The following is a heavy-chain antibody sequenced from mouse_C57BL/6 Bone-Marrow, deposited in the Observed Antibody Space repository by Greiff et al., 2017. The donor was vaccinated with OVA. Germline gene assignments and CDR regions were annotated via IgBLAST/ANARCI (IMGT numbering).Heavy chain of an antibody. CDR2: IYPGSGNT. CDR3: AREERGRYYFDY. J-gene: IGHJ2*01. V-gene: IGHV1-76*01. Sequence: VQLQQSGAELVRPGASVKLSCTASGYTFTDYYINWVKQRPGQGLEWIARIYPGSGNTYYNEKFKGKATLTAEKSSSTAYMQLSSLTSEDSAVYFCAREERGRYYFDYWGQGTTLTVSS. CDR1: GYTFTDYY.